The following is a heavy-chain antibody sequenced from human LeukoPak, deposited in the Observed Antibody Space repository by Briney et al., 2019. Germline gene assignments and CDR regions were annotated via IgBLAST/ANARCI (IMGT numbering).Heavy chain of an antibody. CDR1: GGSISSGGYS. Sequence: SETLSLTCTVSGGSISSGGYSWSWIRQHPGKGLEWIGYIYYSGSTYYNPSLKSRVTISVDTSKNQFSLKLSSVTAADTAVYYCARAGTYYDILTGYGGGSYFDYWGQGTLVTVSS. J-gene: IGHJ4*02. CDR3: ARAGTYYDILTGYGGGSYFDY. CDR2: IYYSGST. D-gene: IGHD3-9*01. V-gene: IGHV4-31*03.